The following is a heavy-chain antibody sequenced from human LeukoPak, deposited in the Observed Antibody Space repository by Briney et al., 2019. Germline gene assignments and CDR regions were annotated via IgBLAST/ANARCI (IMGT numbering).Heavy chain of an antibody. D-gene: IGHD3-3*01. V-gene: IGHV3-66*01. J-gene: IGHJ3*02. CDR3: ARGKVFGVALDI. Sequence: RGSLRLSCAASGFTVNSNYMTWVRQAPGKGLEWVSVIFSDGSTYYADSVKGRFTISRDNSKNTLYLQMNSLRAEDTAVYYCARGKVFGVALDIWGQGTMVTVSS. CDR2: IFSDGST. CDR1: GFTVNSNY.